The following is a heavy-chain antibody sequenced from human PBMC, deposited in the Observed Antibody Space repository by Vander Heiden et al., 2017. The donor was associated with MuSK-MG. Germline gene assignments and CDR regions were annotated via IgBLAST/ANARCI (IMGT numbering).Heavy chain of an antibody. CDR3: ARTVVVPAAADY. CDR2: IYSGGST. J-gene: IGHJ4*02. V-gene: IGHV3-66*01. Sequence: EVQLVESGGGLVKPGGSLRLSCAASGFTVSSNYMSWVRQAPGKGLEWVSVIYSGGSTYYADSVKGRFTISRDNSKNTLYLQMNSLRAEDTAVYYCARTVVVPAAADYWGQGTLVTVSS. CDR1: GFTVSSNY. D-gene: IGHD2-2*01.